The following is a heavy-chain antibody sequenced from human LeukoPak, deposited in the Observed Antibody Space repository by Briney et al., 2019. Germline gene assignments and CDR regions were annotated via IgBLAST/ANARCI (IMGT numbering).Heavy chain of an antibody. J-gene: IGHJ4*02. CDR3: VLLPGCSSTSCSPDY. V-gene: IGHV1-24*01. CDR1: GYTLTELS. CDR2: FDPEDGET. Sequence: ASVKVSCKVSGYTLTELSMHWVRQAPGKGLEWMGGFDPEDGETIYAQKFQGRVTMTEDTSTDTAYMELSSLRSEDTAVYYCVLLPGCSSTSCSPDYWGQGTLATVSS. D-gene: IGHD2-2*01.